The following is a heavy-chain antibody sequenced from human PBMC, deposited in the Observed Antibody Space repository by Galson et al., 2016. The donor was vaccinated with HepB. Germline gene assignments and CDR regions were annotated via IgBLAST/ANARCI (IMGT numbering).Heavy chain of an antibody. CDR3: AKDYVEGSYLLTQFDY. V-gene: IGHV3-23*01. CDR1: GLSVSDAW. CDR2: LSGSGAHT. J-gene: IGHJ4*02. D-gene: IGHD3-16*02. Sequence: SLRLSCAVSGLSVSDAWMTWVRQAPGKGLEWVSGLSGSGAHTYYADSVKGRFTISRDNSKNTLYLQMNSLRVEDTAVYYCAKDYVEGSYLLTQFDYWGQGTLVTVSS.